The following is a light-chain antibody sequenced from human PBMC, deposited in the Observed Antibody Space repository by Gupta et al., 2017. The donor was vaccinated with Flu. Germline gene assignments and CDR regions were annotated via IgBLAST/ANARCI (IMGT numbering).Light chain of an antibody. CDR1: QAIASW. V-gene: IGKV1-12*01. CDR2: GAS. CDR3: QQVISFPVT. J-gene: IGKJ4*02. Sequence: IQITQSPSSVPASVGDRVTITCRATQAIASWLAWYQQKPGRAPKLLIYGASSLQSGVPSRFSGSGSGTDFTLTISSLQPDDFATYYCQQVISFPVTFGGGTKVEIK.